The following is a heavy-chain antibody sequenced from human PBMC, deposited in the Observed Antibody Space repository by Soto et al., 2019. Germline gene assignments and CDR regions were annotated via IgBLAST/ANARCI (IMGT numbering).Heavy chain of an antibody. CDR2: IYPGDSDT. CDR1: GYSFTSYW. D-gene: IGHD3-10*01. V-gene: IGHV5-51*01. CDR3: AGGGVRGVITRTRDYYGMDV. J-gene: IGHJ6*02. Sequence: EVQLVQSGAEVKKPGESLKISCKGSGYSFTSYWIGWVRQMPGKGLECMGIIYPGDSDTRYSPSFQGQVTISADKSIGTAYLQGSSLKASDTAMYYCAGGGVRGVITRTRDYYGMDVWGQGTTVTVSS.